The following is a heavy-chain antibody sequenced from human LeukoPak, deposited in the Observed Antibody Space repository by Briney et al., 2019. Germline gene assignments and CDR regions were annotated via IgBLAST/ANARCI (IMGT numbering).Heavy chain of an antibody. CDR3: ARCAFWSGYADWFDP. J-gene: IGHJ5*02. Sequence: SETLSLTCAVYGGSFSGYYWSWIRQPPGKGLEWIGEINHSGSTNYNPSLKSRVTISVDTSKNQFSLKLSSVTAADTAVYYCARCAFWSGYADWFDPWGQGTLVTVSS. CDR1: GGSFSGYY. D-gene: IGHD3-3*01. CDR2: INHSGST. V-gene: IGHV4-34*01.